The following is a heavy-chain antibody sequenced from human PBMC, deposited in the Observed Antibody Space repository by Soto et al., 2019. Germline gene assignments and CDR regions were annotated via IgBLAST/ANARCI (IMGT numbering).Heavy chain of an antibody. D-gene: IGHD2-2*02. J-gene: IGHJ5*02. CDR1: GFSISSYN. Sequence: PSETLTLTCTVSGFSISSYNLSWIRQPPGKGLEWIGYIYYSGSTNYNPSLKSRVTISVDTSKNQFSLKLSSVTAADTAVYYCARLYHWFDPWGQGTLVTVSS. CDR3: ARLYHWFDP. CDR2: IYYSGST. V-gene: IGHV4-59*08.